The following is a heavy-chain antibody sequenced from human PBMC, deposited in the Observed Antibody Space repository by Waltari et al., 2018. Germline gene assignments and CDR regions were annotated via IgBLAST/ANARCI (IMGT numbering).Heavy chain of an antibody. Sequence: QLQLQESGPGLVKPSETLSLTCTVSGGSISSSSNYYWGWIRQPPGKGLEWIGSIYYNWCTYYNPSLKSRVTISVDTSKNQFSLKLSSVTAADTVVYYCARRAWGSGWSYWGQGTLVAVSS. J-gene: IGHJ4*02. D-gene: IGHD6-19*01. V-gene: IGHV4-39*01. CDR2: IYYNWCT. CDR3: ARRAWGSGWSY. CDR1: GGSISSSSNYY.